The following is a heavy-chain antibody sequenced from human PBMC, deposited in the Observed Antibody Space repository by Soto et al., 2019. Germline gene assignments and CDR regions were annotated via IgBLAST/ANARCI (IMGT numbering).Heavy chain of an antibody. CDR2: INGDGSGT. D-gene: IGHD3-10*01. Sequence: EVQLVESGGGLVQPGGALRLACAASGFTFSKYWVHRGRHVPGKGLVWVSRINGDGSGTSYADSVEGRITISRDNAKSMVYLQMNTLRAEDTAVYYCASERFGMYAMDVWGQGTTVTVSS. V-gene: IGHV3-74*01. CDR1: GFTFSKYW. CDR3: ASERFGMYAMDV. J-gene: IGHJ6*02.